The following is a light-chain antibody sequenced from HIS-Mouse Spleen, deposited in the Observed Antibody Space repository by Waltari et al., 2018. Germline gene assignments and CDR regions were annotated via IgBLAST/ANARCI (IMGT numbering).Light chain of an antibody. CDR1: QSISSY. J-gene: IGKJ4*01. CDR3: QQSYSIPLT. V-gene: IGKV1-39*01. Sequence: DIQMTQSPSSLSASVGDRLTITCRASQSISSYLNWYQQKPGKDPKLLIYAASSLQSGVPSRFSGSGSGTDFTLTISSLQPEDFATYYCQQSYSIPLTFGGGTKVEIK. CDR2: AAS.